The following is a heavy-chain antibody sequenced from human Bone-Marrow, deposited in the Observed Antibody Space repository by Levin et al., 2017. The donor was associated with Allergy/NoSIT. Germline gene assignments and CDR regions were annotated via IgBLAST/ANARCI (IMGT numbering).Heavy chain of an antibody. CDR3: ARHTIVVVPATDDSFDI. J-gene: IGHJ3*02. Sequence: PSETLSLVCTVSGGSITSSNYHWGWIRQPPGKGLEWIGSIYYSGSAYYYPSLKSRVTISVVTSKNEFSLKLSPVTAADTAVYYCARHTIVVVPATDDSFDIWGQGTMVSVSS. CDR1: GGSITSSNYH. D-gene: IGHD2-2*01. CDR2: IYYSGSA. V-gene: IGHV4-39*01.